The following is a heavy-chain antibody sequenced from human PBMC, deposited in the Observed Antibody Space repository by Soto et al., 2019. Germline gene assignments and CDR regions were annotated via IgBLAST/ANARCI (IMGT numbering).Heavy chain of an antibody. CDR1: GGTFNTYA. D-gene: IGHD3-10*01. CDR2: ISPMFGAA. J-gene: IGHJ4*02. CDR3: AREVQVHTPAFVY. V-gene: IGHV1-69*19. Sequence: QVQLVQSGAEMKKPGSSVKVSCQSSGGTFNTYAMNWVRQAPGQGPEWMGDISPMFGAANYALKFQGRVTITSDESTGTSHMQLSSLTSEDTDLYFCAREVQVHTPAFVYWGLETLVTVSS.